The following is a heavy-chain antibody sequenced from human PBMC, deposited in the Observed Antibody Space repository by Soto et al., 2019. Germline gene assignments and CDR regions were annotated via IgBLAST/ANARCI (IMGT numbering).Heavy chain of an antibody. CDR3: AIQLVRLSSGWPMDV. J-gene: IGHJ6*02. D-gene: IGHD6-19*01. CDR1: GGSISSSSNY. CDR2: IYYSGST. V-gene: IGHV4-39*01. Sequence: PSETLSLTCTVSGGSISSSSNYWGWIRQPPGKGLEWIGSIYYSGSTYYNPSLKSRVTISVDTSKNQFSLKLSSVTAADTAVYYCAIQLVRLSSGWPMDVWGQGTTATVSS.